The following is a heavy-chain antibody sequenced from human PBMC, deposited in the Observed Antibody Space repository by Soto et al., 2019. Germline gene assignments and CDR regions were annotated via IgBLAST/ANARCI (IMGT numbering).Heavy chain of an antibody. D-gene: IGHD4-17*01. CDR3: AKDIASYGDYGETLHAGNWFDP. CDR1: GFTFSSYG. CDR2: ISYDGSNK. V-gene: IGHV3-30*18. Sequence: QVQLVESGGGVVQPGRSLRLSCAASGFTFSSYGMHWVRQAPGKGLEWVAVISYDGSNKYYADSVKGRFTISRDNSKNTLYLQMNSLRAEDTAVYYCAKDIASYGDYGETLHAGNWFDPWGQGTLVTVSS. J-gene: IGHJ5*02.